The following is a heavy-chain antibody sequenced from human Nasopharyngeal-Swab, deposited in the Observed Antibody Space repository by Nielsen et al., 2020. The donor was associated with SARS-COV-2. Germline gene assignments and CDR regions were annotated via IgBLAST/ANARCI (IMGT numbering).Heavy chain of an antibody. CDR3: ARVSWDGYYYYYGLDV. CDR2: IYYSGST. V-gene: IGHV4-61*01. J-gene: IGHJ6*02. Sequence: SETLSLTCTVSGGSVSSGSYYWSWIRQPPGKGLEWIGYIYYSGSTNYNPSVNSRVTISVDTSKNQFSLKLSSVTAAETAVYYCARVSWDGYYYYYGLDVWGQGTTVTVSS. CDR1: GGSVSSGSYY. D-gene: IGHD5-24*01.